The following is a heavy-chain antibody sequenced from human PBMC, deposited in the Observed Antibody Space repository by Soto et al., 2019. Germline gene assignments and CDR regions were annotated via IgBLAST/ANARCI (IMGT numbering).Heavy chain of an antibody. CDR2: IYPGDSDT. V-gene: IGHV5-51*01. CDR3: AAYSGSFYYGMDV. D-gene: IGHD1-26*01. Sequence: PGESLKISCKASGYSITSYWIGWVRQMPGKGLEWMGIIYPGDSDTRYSPSFQGQVTISADKSISTAYLQWSSLKASDTAMYYCAAYSGSFYYGMDVWGQGTTVTVSS. CDR1: GYSITSYW. J-gene: IGHJ6*02.